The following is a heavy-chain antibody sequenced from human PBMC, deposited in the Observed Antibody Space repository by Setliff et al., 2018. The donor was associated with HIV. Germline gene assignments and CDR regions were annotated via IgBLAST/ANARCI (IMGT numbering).Heavy chain of an antibody. D-gene: IGHD1-7*01. CDR1: GYSISSGYY. CDR2: IYHSGST. V-gene: IGHV4-38-2*02. CDR3: ARDSITGTTPAFDY. Sequence: PLETLSLTCTVSGYSISSGYYWGWIRQPPGKGLEWIGSIYHSGSTYYNPSLKSRVTISVDTSKNQFSLKLSSVTAADTAVYYCARDSITGTTPAFDYWGQGTLVTVSS. J-gene: IGHJ4*02.